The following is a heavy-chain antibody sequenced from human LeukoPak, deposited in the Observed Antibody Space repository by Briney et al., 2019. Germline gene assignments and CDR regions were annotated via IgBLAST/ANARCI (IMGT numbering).Heavy chain of an antibody. CDR2: SSSSSSYK. V-gene: IGHV3-21*01. D-gene: IGHD3-22*01. CDR3: ARDTYDSSGYPDY. CDR1: RFTFRSYS. Sequence: GPTLRLSWAASRFTFRSYSTNWVRQPPGKGLEWVTTSSSSSSYKSYAHSVKGRFTNSIDNAKNSLYLQTNSLRAEDTAVYYCARDTYDSSGYPDYWGQGTLVTVSS. J-gene: IGHJ4*02.